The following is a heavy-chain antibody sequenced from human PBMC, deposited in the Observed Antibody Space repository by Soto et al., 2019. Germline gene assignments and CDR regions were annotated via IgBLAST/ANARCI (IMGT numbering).Heavy chain of an antibody. CDR1: GVTFSSYA. D-gene: IGHD2-2*01. CDR3: ARDLVVPAAMPKDYYYYGMDV. V-gene: IGHV3-30-3*01. CDR2: ISYDGSNK. Sequence: GGSLRLSCAASGVTFSSYAMHGVRQATGKGLEWVAVISYDGSNKYYADSVKGRFTISRDNSKNTLYLQMNSLRAEDTAVYYCARDLVVPAAMPKDYYYYGMDVWGQGTTVTVSS. J-gene: IGHJ6*02.